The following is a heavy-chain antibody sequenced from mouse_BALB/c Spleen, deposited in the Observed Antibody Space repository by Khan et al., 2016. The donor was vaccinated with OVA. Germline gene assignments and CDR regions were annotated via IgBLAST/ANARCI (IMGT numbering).Heavy chain of an antibody. Sequence: QVQLKQSGPGLVQPSQSLSITCTVSGFSLTIYGIHWVRQSPGKGLEWLGVIWSGGRTDYNAAFISRLSITKDDSKNQVFFKVNSLQTDDTAIYYCARQSYRYDFTYWGQGTLVTVSA. CDR3: ARQSYRYDFTY. CDR1: GFSLTIYG. J-gene: IGHJ3*01. D-gene: IGHD2-14*01. CDR2: IWSGGRT. V-gene: IGHV2-4-1*01.